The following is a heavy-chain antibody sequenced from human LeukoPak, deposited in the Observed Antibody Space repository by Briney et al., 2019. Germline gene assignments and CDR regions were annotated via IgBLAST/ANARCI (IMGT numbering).Heavy chain of an antibody. J-gene: IGHJ4*02. CDR1: GFTFSSYG. Sequence: GGSLRLSCAASGFTFSSYGMHWVRQAPGKGLEWLAFISYDGSNTYYADSVKGRFTVSRDDSKSTLYLQMNSLRADDTAVYYCAKDGSSYYYIYYWGQGTLVTVSS. V-gene: IGHV3-30*02. CDR2: ISYDGSNT. CDR3: AKDGSSYYYIYY. D-gene: IGHD3-22*01.